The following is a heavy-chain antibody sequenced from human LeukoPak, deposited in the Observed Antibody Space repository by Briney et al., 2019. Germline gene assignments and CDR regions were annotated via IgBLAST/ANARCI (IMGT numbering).Heavy chain of an antibody. D-gene: IGHD3-3*01. Sequence: LSLTCTVSGGSISSYYWSWIRQPPGKGLEWVSYISSSGSTIYYADSVKGRFTISRDNAKNSLYLQMNSLRAEDTAVYYCARVPYDFWSGSRRAYYFDYWGQGTLVTVSS. CDR1: GGSISSYY. CDR3: ARVPYDFWSGSRRAYYFDY. J-gene: IGHJ4*02. CDR2: ISSSGSTI. V-gene: IGHV3-11*04.